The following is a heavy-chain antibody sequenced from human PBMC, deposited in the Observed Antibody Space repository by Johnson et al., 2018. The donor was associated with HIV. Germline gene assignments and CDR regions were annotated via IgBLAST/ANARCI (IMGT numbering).Heavy chain of an antibody. CDR1: KFTFSSDA. J-gene: IGHJ3*02. CDR2: TAYDASNK. Sequence: QVQLVESGGGVVQPGRSLRLSCAASKFTFSSDAMPWVRQAAGKGRAWVAGTAYDASNKYYADYVKGRLTISRDNSKTTLYLQMNSLRAEDTAVYYGARVGSPAELLPWAFDIWGQGTMVSVSS. D-gene: IGHD1-26*01. V-gene: IGHV3-30*04. CDR3: ARVGSPAELLPWAFDI.